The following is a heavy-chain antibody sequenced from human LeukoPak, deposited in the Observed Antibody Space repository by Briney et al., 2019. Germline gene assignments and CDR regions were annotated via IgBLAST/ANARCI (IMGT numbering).Heavy chain of an antibody. V-gene: IGHV3-30*02. CDR3: AKDRMAVPAAIGPFDY. D-gene: IGHD2-2*01. J-gene: IGHJ4*02. CDR2: IRYDGSNK. CDR1: GFTFSSYG. Sequence: GGSLRLSCAASGFTFSSYGMHWVRQAPGKGLEWVAFIRYDGSNKYYADSVKGRFTISRDNSKNTLYLQKNSLRAEDTAVYYCAKDRMAVPAAIGPFDYWGQGTLVTVSS.